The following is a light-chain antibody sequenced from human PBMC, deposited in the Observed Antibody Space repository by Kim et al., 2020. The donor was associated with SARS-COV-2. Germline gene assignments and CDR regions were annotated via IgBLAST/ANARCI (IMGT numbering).Light chain of an antibody. CDR2: AAS. V-gene: IGKV1-39*01. J-gene: IGKJ2*03. Sequence: ASLGDRVTSTCRASQRISSYLNWYQQKPGKAPKLLIYAASSLQSGVPSRFSGSGSGTDFTLTISSLQPEDFATYYCQQSYSTPYSFGQGTKLEI. CDR1: QRISSY. CDR3: QQSYSTPYS.